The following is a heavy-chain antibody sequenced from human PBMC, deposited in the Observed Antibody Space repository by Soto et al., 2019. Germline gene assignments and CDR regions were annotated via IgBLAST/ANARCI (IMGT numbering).Heavy chain of an antibody. Sequence: GGSLRLSCAASGFTFSSYGMHWVRQAPGKGLEWVAVIWYDGSNKYYADSVKGRFTISRDNSKNTLYLQMNSLRAEDTAVYYCARDTLKQQLANYGMAVWGQGTTVTVSS. CDR3: ARDTLKQQLANYGMAV. CDR1: GFTFSSYG. J-gene: IGHJ6*02. CDR2: IWYDGSNK. D-gene: IGHD6-13*01. V-gene: IGHV3-33*01.